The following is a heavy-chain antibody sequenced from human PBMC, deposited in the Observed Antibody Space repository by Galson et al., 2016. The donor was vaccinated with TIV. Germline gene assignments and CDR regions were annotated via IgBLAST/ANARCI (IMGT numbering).Heavy chain of an antibody. J-gene: IGHJ6*02. CDR2: ISGYNGKT. V-gene: IGHV1-18*01. CDR1: GYTFTSFG. CDR3: TRDRSIAAPRDMDV. Sequence: SVKVSCKATGYTFTSFGIAWVRQAPGQGREWMGWISGYNGKTYYAQKFQDRVTMTTGTSTNTAYMELRSLRSDDTAVYYCTRDRSIAAPRDMDVWGQGTAVTVTS. D-gene: IGHD6-6*01.